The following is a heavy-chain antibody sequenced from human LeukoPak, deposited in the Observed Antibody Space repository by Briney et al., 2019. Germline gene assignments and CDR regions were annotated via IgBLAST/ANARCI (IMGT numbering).Heavy chain of an antibody. CDR1: GFTFSSYW. Sequence: GGSLRLSCAASGFTFSSYWMHWVRQAPGKGLVWVSRINSDGSSTSYADSVRGRFTISRDNAKNTLYLQMNSLRAEDTAVYYCARDRGLYGMDVWGKGTTVTVSS. J-gene: IGHJ6*04. CDR2: INSDGSST. CDR3: ARDRGLYGMDV. V-gene: IGHV3-74*01.